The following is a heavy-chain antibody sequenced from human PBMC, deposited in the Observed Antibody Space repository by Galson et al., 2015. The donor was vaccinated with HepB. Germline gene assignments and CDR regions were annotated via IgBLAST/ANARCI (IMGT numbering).Heavy chain of an antibody. CDR1: GYTFTSYY. V-gene: IGHV1-2*02. CDR3: ARALTFGGL. D-gene: IGHD3-16*01. CDR2: INPKIGGT. J-gene: IGHJ4*02. Sequence: SVKVSCKASGYTFTSYYMHWVRQAPGQGLEWMGWINPKIGGTKYAQKFQGRLTMTRDTSISTAYMELSSLRSDDTAVYYCARALTFGGLWGQGTLVTVSS.